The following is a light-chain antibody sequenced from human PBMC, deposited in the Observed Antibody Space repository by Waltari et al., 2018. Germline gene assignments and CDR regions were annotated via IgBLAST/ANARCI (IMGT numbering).Light chain of an antibody. J-gene: IGLJ3*02. V-gene: IGLV2-14*03. CDR3: TSYESGGTWV. Sequence: QSALTQPASVSGSPGQSINIPCTRTSRHICGYNYVSWYQQHPGKAPKVRMYDVIKRPSGVSNRFSGSKSGNTASLTISGLQADDEADYYCTSYESGGTWVFGGGTKVTV. CDR1: SRHICGYNY. CDR2: DVI.